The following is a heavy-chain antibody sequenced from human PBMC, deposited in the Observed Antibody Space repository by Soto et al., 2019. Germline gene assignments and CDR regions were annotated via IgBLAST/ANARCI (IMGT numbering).Heavy chain of an antibody. J-gene: IGHJ3*02. V-gene: IGHV3-30*18. CDR1: GFSFSSFG. D-gene: IGHD3-10*01. CDR2: ISYDGDKK. CDR3: AKGLSMVRGLFVLLPDGLDI. Sequence: QVQLVESGGGVVQPWRSLRLSCTASGFSFSSFGMHWVRQAPGKGLEWAASISYDGDKKYSADSVKGRFTVSRDNSKNTLYLQMNSLSADDTAVYYCAKGLSMVRGLFVLLPDGLDIWGQGTVVTVSS.